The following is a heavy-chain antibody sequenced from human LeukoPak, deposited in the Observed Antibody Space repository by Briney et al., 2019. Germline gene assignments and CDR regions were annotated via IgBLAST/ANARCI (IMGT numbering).Heavy chain of an antibody. V-gene: IGHV3-23*01. Sequence: PGGSLRLSCAASGFTFSNYAMSWVRQAPGKGLEWVSTISSSGGSTHYSDSVKGRFTISRDNSKNTLYLQMNSLRAEDTAVYYCAKGENYCFDYWGQGTLVTVSS. J-gene: IGHJ4*02. CDR2: ISSSGGST. D-gene: IGHD1-26*01. CDR1: GFTFSNYA. CDR3: AKGENYCFDY.